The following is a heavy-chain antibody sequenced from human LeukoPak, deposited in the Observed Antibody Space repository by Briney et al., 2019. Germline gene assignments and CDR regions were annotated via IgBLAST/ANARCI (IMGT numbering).Heavy chain of an antibody. CDR1: GFTFSNYW. CDR3: ARDHEDVYGSGSYKY. J-gene: IGHJ4*02. Sequence: GGSLRLSCAASGFTFSNYWMHWVRQAPGRGLVWVSRINTDGTRTSYADSVKGRFTISRDNSKNTLYLQMNSLRAEDTAIYYCARDHEDVYGSGSYKYWGQGTLVVVSS. V-gene: IGHV3-74*01. CDR2: INTDGTRT. D-gene: IGHD3-10*01.